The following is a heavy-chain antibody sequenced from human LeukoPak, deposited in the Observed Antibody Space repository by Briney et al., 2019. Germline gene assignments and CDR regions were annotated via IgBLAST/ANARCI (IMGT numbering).Heavy chain of an antibody. V-gene: IGHV4-31*03. CDR1: GGSISIGGYY. CDR3: ARDTNGVDV. D-gene: IGHD1-1*01. CDR2: IYYSGSA. J-gene: IGHJ6*02. Sequence: PSQTLSLTCTVSGGSISIGGYYWSWIRQYPGKGLEWIGFIYYSGSAFYNPSLKSRVTISIDTSKNQFSLKLSSVTAADTAVYYCARDTNGVDVWGQGTTVTVSS.